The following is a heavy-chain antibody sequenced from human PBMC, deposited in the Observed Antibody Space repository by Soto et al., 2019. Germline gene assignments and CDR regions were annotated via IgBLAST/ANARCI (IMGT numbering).Heavy chain of an antibody. Sequence: QVQLQESGPGLVKPSQTLSLTCTVSGGSISSGGYYWSWIRQHPGKGLEWIGYIYHSGCTYYNPSLKSRVTISVDTSKNQFSLKVSSVTAADTAVYYCAREAAGILNWFDPWGQGTLVTVSS. CDR1: GGSISSGGYY. CDR2: IYHSGCT. CDR3: AREAAGILNWFDP. D-gene: IGHD6-25*01. J-gene: IGHJ5*02. V-gene: IGHV4-31*03.